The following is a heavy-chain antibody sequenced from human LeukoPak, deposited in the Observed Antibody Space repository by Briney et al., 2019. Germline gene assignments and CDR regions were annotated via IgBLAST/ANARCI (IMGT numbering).Heavy chain of an antibody. V-gene: IGHV3-7*01. CDR1: GVTFSSSW. CDR3: ARKGLPDY. Sequence: GGSLRLSCAASGVTFSSSWMSWVRQAPGKGLEWVANINQDGSVKYYVDSVKGRFTISRDNAKNSLYLQMNSLRAEDTAVYYCARKGLPDYWGQGTLVTVSS. D-gene: IGHD4-11*01. J-gene: IGHJ4*02. CDR2: INQDGSVK.